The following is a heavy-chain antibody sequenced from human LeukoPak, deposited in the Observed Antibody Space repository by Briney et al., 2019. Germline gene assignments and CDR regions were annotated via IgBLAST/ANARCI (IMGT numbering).Heavy chain of an antibody. CDR1: GGTFSSYT. V-gene: IGHV1-69*02. J-gene: IGHJ4*02. CDR2: IIPILGIA. D-gene: IGHD1-26*01. Sequence: SVKVSCKASGGTFSSYTISWVRQAPGQGLEWMGRIIPILGIANYAQKFQGRVTITADKSTSTAYMELSSLRSEDTAVYYYASSSATIRYSGSYYDYWGQGTLVTVSS. CDR3: ASSSATIRYSGSYYDY.